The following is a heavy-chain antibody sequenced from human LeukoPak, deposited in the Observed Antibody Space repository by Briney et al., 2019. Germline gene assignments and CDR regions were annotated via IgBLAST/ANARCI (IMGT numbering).Heavy chain of an antibody. Sequence: GGSLRLSCAASGFTFSSYAMHWVRQAPDKGLEWVAVISYDGSNKYYADSVKGRFTISRDNSKNTLFLQMTSLRAEDTAIYHCARYCGGGDCYPITRAMDVWGQGTTVTVFS. CDR3: ARYCGGGDCYPITRAMDV. CDR2: ISYDGSNK. D-gene: IGHD2-21*02. V-gene: IGHV3-30-3*01. CDR1: GFTFSSYA. J-gene: IGHJ6*02.